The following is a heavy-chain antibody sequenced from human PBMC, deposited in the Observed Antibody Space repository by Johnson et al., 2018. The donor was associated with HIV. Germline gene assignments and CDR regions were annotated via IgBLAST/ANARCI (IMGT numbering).Heavy chain of an antibody. CDR1: GFTFSNYW. CDR2: VNSDGSSL. V-gene: IGHV3-74*01. D-gene: IGHD4-17*01. CDR3: AKDRFTVTDAFDI. Sequence: VQLVESGGGLVQPGGSLRLSCAASGFTFSNYWMHWVRQAPGKGLVWVSRVNSDGSSLSYADSVKGRFTISRDNSKNTLYLQMNSLRADDTAVYYCAKDRFTVTDAFDIWGQGTMVTVSS. J-gene: IGHJ3*02.